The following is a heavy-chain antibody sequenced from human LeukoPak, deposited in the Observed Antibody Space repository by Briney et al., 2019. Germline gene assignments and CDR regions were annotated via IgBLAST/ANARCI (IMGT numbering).Heavy chain of an antibody. CDR3: ARDFLGQSGSKGGLSAFDI. D-gene: IGHD1-26*01. CDR1: GFTFSSYA. Sequence: GGSLRLSCAASGFTFSSYAMHWVRQAPGKGLEWVAVISYDGSNKYYADSVKGRFTISRDNSKNTLYLQMNSLRAEDTAVYYCARDFLGQSGSKGGLSAFDIWGQGTMVTVSS. V-gene: IGHV3-30-3*01. CDR2: ISYDGSNK. J-gene: IGHJ3*02.